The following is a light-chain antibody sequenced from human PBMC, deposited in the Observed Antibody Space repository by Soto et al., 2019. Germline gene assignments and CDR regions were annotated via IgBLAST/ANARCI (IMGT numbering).Light chain of an antibody. CDR1: SSDVGDYDY. J-gene: IGLJ3*02. CDR2: DVS. CDR3: SSYTSSSNLV. Sequence: QSVLTQPASVSGSPGQSITISCTGTSSDVGDYDYVSWYQQHPGKAPKLLIYDVSNRPSGVSNRFSGSKSGNTASLTISGLQAEDEADYYCSSYTSSSNLVFGGGTKVTVL. V-gene: IGLV2-14*03.